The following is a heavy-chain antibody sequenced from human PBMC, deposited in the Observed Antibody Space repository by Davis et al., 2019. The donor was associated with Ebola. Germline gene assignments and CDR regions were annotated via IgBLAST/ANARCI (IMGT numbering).Heavy chain of an antibody. J-gene: IGHJ4*02. CDR3: VSEGWDH. CDR2: ISDDSSST. CDR1: GFTFSNYN. V-gene: IGHV3-48*02. Sequence: PGGSLRLSFAVPGFTFSNYNMNWFRQTPGKGLEWVSYISDDSSSTYYPDSAKGRFTISRDNAKNSLYLQLNTLRDEDTAVYFCVSEGWDHWGQGTLVTVSS. D-gene: IGHD2-15*01.